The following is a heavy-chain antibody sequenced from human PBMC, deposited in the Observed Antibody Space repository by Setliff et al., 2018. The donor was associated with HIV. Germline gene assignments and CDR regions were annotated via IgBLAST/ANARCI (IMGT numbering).Heavy chain of an antibody. D-gene: IGHD5-12*01. Sequence: SETLSLTCTVSGGSISSGEYYWNWIRQHPGKGLGWIGYISYSGSTYYNPSLKSRPAISVDTSKNQFSLKLSSVTAADTAVYYCARDWGYIAATPDYWGQGTRVTVSS. CDR3: ARDWGYIAATPDY. CDR1: GGSISSGEYY. CDR2: ISYSGST. V-gene: IGHV4-31*03. J-gene: IGHJ4*02.